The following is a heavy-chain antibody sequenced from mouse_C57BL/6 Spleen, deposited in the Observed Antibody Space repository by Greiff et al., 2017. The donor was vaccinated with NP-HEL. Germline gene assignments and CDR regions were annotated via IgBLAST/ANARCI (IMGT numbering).Heavy chain of an antibody. J-gene: IGHJ1*03. Sequence: VQLEESGPGLVAPSQSLSITCTASGFSLTSYGVSWVRQPPRKGLEWLGVIWGEGSTNYHSALISRLSISKDNSTSQVFLKLNSLQTDDTATYYCAKEGLLRYFEVWGTGTTVTVSS. CDR3: AKEGLLRYFEV. D-gene: IGHD2-3*01. CDR1: GFSLTSYG. CDR2: IWGEGST. V-gene: IGHV2-3*01.